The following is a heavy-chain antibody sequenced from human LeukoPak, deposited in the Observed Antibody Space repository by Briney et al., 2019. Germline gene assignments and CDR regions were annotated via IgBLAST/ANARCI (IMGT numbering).Heavy chain of an antibody. CDR1: GFTFSSYA. Sequence: PGGSLRLSCAASGFTFSSYAMSWVRQAPGKGLEWVSAISGSGGSTYYADSVKGRFTISRDNSKNMLYLQMNSLRAEDTAVYYCAKVRTIDYYDSSGLLGYFDYWGQGTLVTVSS. D-gene: IGHD3-22*01. CDR2: ISGSGGST. CDR3: AKVRTIDYYDSSGLLGYFDY. V-gene: IGHV3-23*01. J-gene: IGHJ4*02.